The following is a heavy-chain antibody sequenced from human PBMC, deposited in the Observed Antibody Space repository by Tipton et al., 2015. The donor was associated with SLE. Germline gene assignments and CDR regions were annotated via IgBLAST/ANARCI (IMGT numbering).Heavy chain of an antibody. CDR3: AGVGSGVDY. CDR2: ISHSGST. D-gene: IGHD3-10*01. J-gene: IGHJ4*02. CDR1: GGSIRGYY. Sequence: TLSLTCTVSGGSIRGYYWSWIRQPPGNGLEWIGCISHSGSTNYNPSLKSRVTISVDTSKNQFSLKLSSVTAADTAVYYCAGVGSGVDYWGQGTLVTVSS. V-gene: IGHV4-59*01.